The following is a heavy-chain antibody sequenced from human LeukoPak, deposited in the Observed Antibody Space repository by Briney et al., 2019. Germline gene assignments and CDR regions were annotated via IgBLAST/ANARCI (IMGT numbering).Heavy chain of an antibody. Sequence: GGSLRLSCAASGFTFSDYYMSWIRQAPGKGLEWVSYVTSSGNTIDYADSVKGRFIISRDNAKNSLYLQMNSLTAEDTAVYYCARARRGGPFDYWGQGTLVTVS. J-gene: IGHJ4*02. CDR1: GFTFSDYY. CDR3: ARARRGGPFDY. D-gene: IGHD3-16*01. CDR2: VTSSGNTI. V-gene: IGHV3-11*01.